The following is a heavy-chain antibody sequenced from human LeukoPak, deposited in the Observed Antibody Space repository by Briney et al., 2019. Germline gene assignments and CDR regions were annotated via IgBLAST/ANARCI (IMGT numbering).Heavy chain of an antibody. J-gene: IGHJ4*02. V-gene: IGHV4-39*01. D-gene: IGHD1-26*01. Sequence: SETLSLTCTVSGGSISSSSYYWGWIRQPPGKGLEWIGSIYYSGSTYYNPSLKSRVTISEDTSKNQFSLKLSSVTAADTAMYYCARHSGWEGDTRFDYWGQGTLLTVSS. CDR3: ARHSGWEGDTRFDY. CDR1: GGSISSSSYY. CDR2: IYYSGST.